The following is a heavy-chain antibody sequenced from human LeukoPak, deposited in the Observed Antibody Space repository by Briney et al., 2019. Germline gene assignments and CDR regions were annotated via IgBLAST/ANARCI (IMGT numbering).Heavy chain of an antibody. CDR2: IIPIFGTA. V-gene: IGHV1-69*05. CDR3: ARGREHYDYVWGGYRHGYFDY. Sequence: ASVKVSCKASGGTFSSYAISWVRQAPGQGLEWMGGIIPIFGTANYAQKFQGRVTITTDESTSTAYMELSSLRSEDTAVYYCARGREHYDYVWGGYRHGYFDYWGQGTLVTVSS. D-gene: IGHD3-16*02. CDR1: GGTFSSYA. J-gene: IGHJ4*02.